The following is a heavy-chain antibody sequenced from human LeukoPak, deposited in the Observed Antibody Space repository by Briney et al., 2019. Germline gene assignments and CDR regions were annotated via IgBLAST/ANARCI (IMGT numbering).Heavy chain of an antibody. CDR2: ISYNGNNK. CDR1: GFTFSSYG. V-gene: IGHV3-30*18. Sequence: GGSLRLSCAASGFTFSSYGMHWVRQAPGKGLEWVAVISYNGNNKEYADSVKGRFTISRDNSKNTLYLQMNSLRAEDTAVYYCAKDRSGSWSFDYWGLGTLVTVSP. CDR3: AKDRSGSWSFDY. J-gene: IGHJ4*02. D-gene: IGHD6-13*01.